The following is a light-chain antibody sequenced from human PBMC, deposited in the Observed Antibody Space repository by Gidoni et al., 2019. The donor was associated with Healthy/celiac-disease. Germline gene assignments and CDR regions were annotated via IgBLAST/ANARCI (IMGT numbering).Light chain of an antibody. CDR3: QQYNSYST. V-gene: IGKV1-5*03. CDR1: QRISSW. CDR2: KAS. Sequence: HMTQSTSTLSASVRDRVTITCRASQRISSWLAWYQQKQGKAPKRLIYKASSLESGVPSRFSGSGSGTEFTLTISSLQPDDLATYYCQQYNSYSTFGQGTKVEIK. J-gene: IGKJ1*01.